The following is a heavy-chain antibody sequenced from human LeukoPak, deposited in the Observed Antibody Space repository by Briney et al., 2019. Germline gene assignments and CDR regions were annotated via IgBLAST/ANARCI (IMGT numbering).Heavy chain of an antibody. J-gene: IGHJ4*02. Sequence: PGGSLRLSCAASGFTFSSYWMSWVRQAPGKGLEWVANIKQDGSEKYYVDSVKGRFTISRDNAKNSLYLQMNSLRAEDTAVYYCARDPTTVTTEVDYWGQGTLVPVSS. CDR1: GFTFSSYW. CDR2: IKQDGSEK. V-gene: IGHV3-7*03. CDR3: ARDPTTVTTEVDY. D-gene: IGHD4-17*01.